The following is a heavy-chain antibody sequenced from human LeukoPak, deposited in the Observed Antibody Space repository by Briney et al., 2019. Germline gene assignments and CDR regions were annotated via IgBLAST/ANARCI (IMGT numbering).Heavy chain of an antibody. CDR1: GFTFTSYY. CDR2: INPSGGST. CDR3: ARDGVVRGVLYY. J-gene: IGHJ4*02. V-gene: IGHV1-46*01. D-gene: IGHD3-10*01. Sequence: ASVKVSCKASGFTFTSYYMHWVRQAPGQGLEWMGIINPSGGSTSYAQKFQGRVTMTRDTSTSTVYMELSSLRSEDTAVYYCARDGVVRGVLYYWGQGTLVTVSS.